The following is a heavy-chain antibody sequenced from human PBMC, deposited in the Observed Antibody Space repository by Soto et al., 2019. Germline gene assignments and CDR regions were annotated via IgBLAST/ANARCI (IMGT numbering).Heavy chain of an antibody. CDR2: ISAYNGNT. V-gene: IGHV1-18*01. Sequence: QVQLVQSGAEVKKPGASVKVSCKASGYTFTSYGISWVRQAPGQGLEWMGWISAYNGNTHYAQKLQGRVTMTTDTSTSTAYMELRSLRSDDTAVYYCARRPHIVVVPAADNWFDPWGQGTLVTVSS. CDR3: ARRPHIVVVPAADNWFDP. J-gene: IGHJ5*02. CDR1: GYTFTSYG. D-gene: IGHD2-2*01.